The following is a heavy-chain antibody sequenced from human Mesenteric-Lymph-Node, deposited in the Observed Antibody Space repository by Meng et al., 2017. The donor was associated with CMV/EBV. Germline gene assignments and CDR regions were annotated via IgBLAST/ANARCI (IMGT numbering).Heavy chain of an antibody. J-gene: IGHJ4*02. CDR3: ARDCSSTSCLDY. Sequence: GESLKISCAASGFTFGDYGMHWVRQAPGKGLEWVAFIRYDGSNEYYGDPVKGRFIISRDNSKNTVSLQMNSLRAEDTAVYYCARDCSSTSCLDYWGQGTLVTVSS. D-gene: IGHD2-2*01. CDR1: GFTFGDYG. V-gene: IGHV3-30*02. CDR2: IRYDGSNE.